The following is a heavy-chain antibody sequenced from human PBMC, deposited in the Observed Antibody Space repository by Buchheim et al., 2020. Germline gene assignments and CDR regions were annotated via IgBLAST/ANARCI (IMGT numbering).Heavy chain of an antibody. Sequence: QVQLVESGGGVVQPGRSLRLSCAASGISFSRYSMHWVRQAPGKGLEWVAVISDDATRTNYADSVRGRFTISRDNSRNTLYLQMASLRLDDTAVFYCASDLSGGGLDYWGQGTL. CDR3: ASDLSGGGLDY. V-gene: IGHV3-30*04. D-gene: IGHD2-15*01. J-gene: IGHJ4*02. CDR2: ISDDATRT. CDR1: GISFSRYS.